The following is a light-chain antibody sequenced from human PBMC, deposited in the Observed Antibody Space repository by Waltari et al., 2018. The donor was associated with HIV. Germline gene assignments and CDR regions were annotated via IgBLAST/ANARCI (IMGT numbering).Light chain of an antibody. J-gene: IGLJ2*01. CDR2: DNQ. CDR1: TSNIGDAF. V-gene: IGLV1-51*01. Sequence: QSVLTQPPSVSAAPGQRVTISCSTSTSNIGDAFVSWYQLLPGAAPKLVIYDNQNPPSGIPDRCSGSKSGTSATLASTGLQTGDEGFYFCGTGSRSRRGAVFGAGTKLTVL. CDR3: GTGSRSRRGAV.